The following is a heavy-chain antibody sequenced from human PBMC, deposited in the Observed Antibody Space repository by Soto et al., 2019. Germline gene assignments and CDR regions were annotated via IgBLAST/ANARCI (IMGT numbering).Heavy chain of an antibody. Sequence: QVQLQQWGAGLLKPSETLSLTCAVYGWSFSAYYCSWIRQPPGQGLEWIGEINHSGSTNYNPSLKFRVTISVDTSKTKFSLKLSSVTAADTAVYYYAGGLTAMNWYDPWGQGTLVTVSS. J-gene: IGHJ5*02. CDR3: AGGLTAMNWYDP. CDR1: GWSFSAYY. CDR2: INHSGST. D-gene: IGHD1-20*01. V-gene: IGHV4-34*01.